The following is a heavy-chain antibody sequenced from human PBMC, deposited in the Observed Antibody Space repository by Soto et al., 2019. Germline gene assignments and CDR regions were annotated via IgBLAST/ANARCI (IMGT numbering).Heavy chain of an antibody. CDR2: IYYRGDT. V-gene: IGHV4-59*01. Sequence: QVQLQESGPGLVKPSETLSLTCTVSGGTINSDYWSWIRQPPGKGLESIGYIYYRGDTNYNPSLKSRVTLSIDTSKNQFSLKLSSVTAADTAVYYCARDPLPGYWGQGTLVTVSS. CDR1: GGTINSDY. CDR3: ARDPLPGY. J-gene: IGHJ4*02.